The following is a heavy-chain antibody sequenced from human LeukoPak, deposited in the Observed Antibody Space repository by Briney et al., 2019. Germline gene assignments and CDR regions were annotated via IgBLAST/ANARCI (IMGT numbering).Heavy chain of an antibody. J-gene: IGHJ5*02. CDR3: ARGLAVVVPAAIHWFDP. CDR2: MNPDSGNT. CDR1: GYTFTSYD. Sequence: APVKVSCKASGYTFTSYDINWVRQATGQGLEWMGWMNPDSGNTGYAQKFQGRVAITRNTSISTAYMELSSLRSEDTAVYYCARGLAVVVPAAIHWFDPWGQGTLVTVSS. V-gene: IGHV1-8*03. D-gene: IGHD2-2*01.